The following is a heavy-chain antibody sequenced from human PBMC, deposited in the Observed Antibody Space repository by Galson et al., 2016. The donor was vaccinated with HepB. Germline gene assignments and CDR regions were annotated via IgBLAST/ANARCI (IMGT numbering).Heavy chain of an antibody. CDR1: GFTFNTYS. CDR2: ISSSGSTI. V-gene: IGHV3-48*02. D-gene: IGHD1-1*01. Sequence: SLRLSCAAPGFTFNTYSMNWVRQAPGKGPEWVSYISSSGSTIYYADSVEGRFTISRDNAKNSLYLQMSSLRHEDTAVYYCARGRLDNYNWSDGFDPWGQGTLVTVSS. CDR3: ARGRLDNYNWSDGFDP. J-gene: IGHJ5*02.